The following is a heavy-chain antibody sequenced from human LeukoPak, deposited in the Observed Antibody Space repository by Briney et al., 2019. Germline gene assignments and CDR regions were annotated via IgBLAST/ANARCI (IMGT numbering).Heavy chain of an antibody. CDR1: GFTFSTFT. CDR2: ISSSDTFI. Sequence: GESLRLSCATSGFTFSTFTMNWIRQAPGKGLEWVSSISSSDTFIDYADSVKGRFTISRDNSKNSLYLQMNSLRAEDTAVYYCARDAGPLFDPWGQGTLVTVSS. D-gene: IGHD6-13*01. J-gene: IGHJ5*02. V-gene: IGHV3-21*01. CDR3: ARDAGPLFDP.